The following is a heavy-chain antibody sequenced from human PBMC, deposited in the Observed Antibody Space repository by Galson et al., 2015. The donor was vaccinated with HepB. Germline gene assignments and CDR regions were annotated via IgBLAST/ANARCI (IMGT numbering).Heavy chain of an antibody. CDR3: ARHRVRDDGGVVVIPDDWYFDL. Sequence: QSGAEVKKPGESLRISCKGSGYSFTSYWISWVRQMPGKGLEWMGRIDPSDSYTNYSPSFQGHVTISADKSISTAYLQWGSLKASDTAMYYCARHRVRDDGGVVVIPDDWYFDLWGRGTLVTASS. J-gene: IGHJ2*01. CDR1: GYSFTSYW. CDR2: IDPSDSYT. V-gene: IGHV5-10-1*01. D-gene: IGHD3-22*01.